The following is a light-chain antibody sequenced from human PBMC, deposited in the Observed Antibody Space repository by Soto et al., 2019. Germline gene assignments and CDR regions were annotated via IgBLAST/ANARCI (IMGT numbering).Light chain of an antibody. CDR1: QSISSW. CDR3: QQYNSYSRT. V-gene: IGKV1-5*03. CDR2: KAS. J-gene: IGKJ1*01. Sequence: DIQMTQSPSTLSASVGDIDTITCRASQSISSWLAWYQQKPGKAPKLLIYKASSLESGVPSRFSGSGSGTEFTLTISSLQPDDFATYYCQQYNSYSRTFGQGTKVDIK.